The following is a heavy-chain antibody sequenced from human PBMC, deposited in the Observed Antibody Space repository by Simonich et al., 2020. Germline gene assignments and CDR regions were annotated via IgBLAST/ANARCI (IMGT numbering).Heavy chain of an antibody. CDR3: ARDYSNYDAFDI. V-gene: IGHV3-74*01. D-gene: IGHD4-4*01. CDR2: FNRDGIST. Sequence: EVQLVESGGGLVQPGLSRRLSCAASGFTFSSSWMHWVRQAPGKGLVCVARFNRDGISTSYADSVKGRFTISRDTAKNTLYLQMNSLRAEDTAVYYCARDYSNYDAFDIWGQGTMVTVSS. CDR1: GFTFSSSW. J-gene: IGHJ3*02.